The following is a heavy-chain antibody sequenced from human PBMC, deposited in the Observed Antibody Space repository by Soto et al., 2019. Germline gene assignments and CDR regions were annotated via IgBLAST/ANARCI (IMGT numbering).Heavy chain of an antibody. Sequence: GGSLRLSCAASGFTFSNYALSWVRQAPGEGLKCVSMIGGSGGSTYYADSVKGRFTISRDDSKNTLYLHMNSLRAEDTAVYYCAKFFSGSFLTPFDCWGQGTPVTVAS. CDR1: GFTFSNYA. CDR2: IGGSGGST. CDR3: AKFFSGSFLTPFDC. V-gene: IGHV3-23*01. D-gene: IGHD3-10*01. J-gene: IGHJ4*02.